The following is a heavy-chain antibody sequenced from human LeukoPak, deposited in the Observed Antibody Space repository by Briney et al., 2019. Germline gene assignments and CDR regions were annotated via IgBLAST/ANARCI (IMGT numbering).Heavy chain of an antibody. CDR2: ISYDGSNK. CDR3: AKDLFGYCSGGSCYYGHFQH. V-gene: IGHV3-30*18. J-gene: IGHJ1*01. D-gene: IGHD2-15*01. CDR1: GFTFSSYG. Sequence: GGSLRLSCAASGFTFSSYGMHWVSQAPGKGLEWVAVISYDGSNKYYADSVKGRFTISRDNSKNTLYLQMNSLRAEDTAVYYCAKDLFGYCSGGSCYYGHFQHWGQGTLVTVSS.